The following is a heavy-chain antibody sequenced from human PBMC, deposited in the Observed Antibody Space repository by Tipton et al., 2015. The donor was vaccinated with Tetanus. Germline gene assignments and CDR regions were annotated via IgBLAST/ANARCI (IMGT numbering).Heavy chain of an antibody. CDR2: VYFSGST. J-gene: IGHJ4*02. Sequence: TLSLTCTVSGGSINSGDYYWSWIRQHPGKRLERIGVVYFSGSTYYNPSLNSRVTISVDSSNNHFSMQLNSVAAADAAVDYYASDRARGAWGWNYFDYWGQGTLVTVSS. CDR1: GGSINSGDYY. D-gene: IGHD3-16*01. CDR3: ASDRARGAWGWNYFDY. V-gene: IGHV4-31*03.